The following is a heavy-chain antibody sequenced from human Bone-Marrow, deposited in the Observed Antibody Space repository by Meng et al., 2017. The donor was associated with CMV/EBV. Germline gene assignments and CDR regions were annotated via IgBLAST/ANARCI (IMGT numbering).Heavy chain of an antibody. J-gene: IGHJ5*02. CDR2: INPNSGGT. CDR1: GYTFTGYY. D-gene: IGHD3-10*01. CDR3: ARVSDLWGENWFDP. V-gene: IGHV1-2*02. Sequence: ASVKVSCKASGYTFTGYYMHWVRQAPGQGLEWMGWINPNSGGTNYAQKFQGRVTMTRDTYISTAYMEQSRRRSDDTAVYYCARVSDLWGENWFDPWGQGTLVTVSS.